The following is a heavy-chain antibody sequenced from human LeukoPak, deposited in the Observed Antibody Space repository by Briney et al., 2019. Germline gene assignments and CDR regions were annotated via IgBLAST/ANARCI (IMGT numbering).Heavy chain of an antibody. V-gene: IGHV5-51*01. Sequence: GESLKISCKASGYRFTNCWIGWVRQMPGKGLEWMGVIYPDDSDTTYSPSFQGQVTISADKSISTAYLQWSSLKASDTAMYYCARYRPEDIGRPSPPNWFDPWGQGTLVTVSS. CDR3: ARYRPEDIGRPSPPNWFDP. D-gene: IGHD1-14*01. CDR2: IYPDDSDT. CDR1: GYRFTNCW. J-gene: IGHJ5*02.